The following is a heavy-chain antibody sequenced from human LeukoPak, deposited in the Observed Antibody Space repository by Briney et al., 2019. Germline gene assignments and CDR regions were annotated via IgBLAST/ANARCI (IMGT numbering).Heavy chain of an antibody. J-gene: IGHJ4*02. Sequence: GGSLRLSCAASGFTFSSYAMSWVRQAPGKGLEWVSAISGSGGGTYYADSVKGRFTISRDNSKNTLYLQMNSLRAEDTAVYYCAKIVEYDFWSGYYRPYYFDYWGQGTLVTVSS. CDR3: AKIVEYDFWSGYYRPYYFDY. CDR2: ISGSGGGT. CDR1: GFTFSSYA. D-gene: IGHD3-3*01. V-gene: IGHV3-23*01.